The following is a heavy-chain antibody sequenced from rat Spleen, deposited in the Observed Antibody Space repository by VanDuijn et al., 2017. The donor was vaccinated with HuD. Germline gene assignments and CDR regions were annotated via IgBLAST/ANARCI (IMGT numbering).Heavy chain of an antibody. J-gene: IGHJ4*01. D-gene: IGHD4-5*01. CDR2: INYDGSST. V-gene: IGHV5-29*01. Sequence: EVQLVESDGDIVRPGRSLKLSCAASGFIFSDHYVAWVRQAPMKGLEWVATINYDGSSTFYRDSVRDRFTISRDNAKSTLYLQMDSLKSEDTATYYCVRHGRGKISYYYVMDAWGQGVSVTVSS. CDR3: VRHGRGKISYYYVMDA. CDR1: GFIFSDHY.